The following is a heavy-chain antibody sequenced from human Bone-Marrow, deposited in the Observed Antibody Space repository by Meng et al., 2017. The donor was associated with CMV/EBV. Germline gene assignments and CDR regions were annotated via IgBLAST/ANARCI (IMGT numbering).Heavy chain of an antibody. J-gene: IGHJ4*02. V-gene: IGHV1-2*02. D-gene: IGHD4-17*01. CDR2: VDPHTGGT. CDR1: GYIFTGYY. CDR3: AKDGFRDYSAYGKIGY. Sequence: SGYIFTGYYMHWVRQAPGRELEGMVWVDPHTGGTHYAQKFHGEVTITRDPSLRTAYLDLSRLTSGDTAVYYYAKDGFRDYSAYGKIGYWGQAALVTVSS.